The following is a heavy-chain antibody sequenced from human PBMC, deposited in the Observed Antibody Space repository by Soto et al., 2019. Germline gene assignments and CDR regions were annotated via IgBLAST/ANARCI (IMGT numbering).Heavy chain of an antibody. D-gene: IGHD3-10*02. CDR2: ISTTSTYI. CDR1: GFTFSGDA. Sequence: EVQLVESGGGLVKPGGSLRLSCAASGFTFSGDAMNWVRQSPGKGLEWVSSISTTSTYIYYAHSVKGRFTISRDHANNSLHLKMNDLSAEDTAVYYCTRDYVMDVWGQGTTVTVSS. V-gene: IGHV3-21*01. CDR3: TRDYVMDV. J-gene: IGHJ6*02.